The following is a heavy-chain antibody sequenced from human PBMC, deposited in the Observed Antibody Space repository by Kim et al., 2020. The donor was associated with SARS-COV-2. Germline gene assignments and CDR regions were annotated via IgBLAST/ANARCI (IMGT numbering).Heavy chain of an antibody. Sequence: SETLSLTCAVYGGSFSGYYWSWIRQPPGKGLEWIGEINHSGSTNYNPSLKSRVTISVDTSKNQFSLKLSSVTAADTAVYYCARGPYYDFWSGYYKAPSSRGGLDPWGQGTLVTVSS. J-gene: IGHJ5*02. CDR2: INHSGST. V-gene: IGHV4-34*01. D-gene: IGHD3-3*01. CDR1: GGSFSGYY. CDR3: ARGPYYDFWSGYYKAPSSRGGLDP.